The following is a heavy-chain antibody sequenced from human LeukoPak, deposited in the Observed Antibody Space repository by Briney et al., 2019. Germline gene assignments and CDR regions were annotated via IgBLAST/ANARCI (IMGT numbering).Heavy chain of an antibody. CDR2: NKQDGSEK. V-gene: IGHV3-7*01. CDR3: ASESIMGDYGNYVGYYYYYYGMDV. CDR1: GVTFSSYW. J-gene: IGHJ6*02. Sequence: PGGSLRLSCAASGVTFSSYWMSWVRQAPGKGLEWVANNKQDGSEKYYVDSVKGRFTISRDNAKNSLYLQMNSPRAEDTAVYYCASESIMGDYGNYVGYYYYYYGMDVWGQGTTVTVSS. D-gene: IGHD4-11*01.